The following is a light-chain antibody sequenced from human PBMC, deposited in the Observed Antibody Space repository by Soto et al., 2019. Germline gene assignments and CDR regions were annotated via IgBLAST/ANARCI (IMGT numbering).Light chain of an antibody. CDR1: SSDVGGYNY. Sequence: QAVVTQPASVSGSPGQSITISCTGTSSDVGGYNYVSWYQQHPGKAPKLMIYDVSNRPSGVSNRFSGFKSGNTASLTISGLQAEDEADYYCSSYTSSSTLVFGGGTKLTVL. CDR3: SSYTSSSTLV. CDR2: DVS. J-gene: IGLJ2*01. V-gene: IGLV2-14*01.